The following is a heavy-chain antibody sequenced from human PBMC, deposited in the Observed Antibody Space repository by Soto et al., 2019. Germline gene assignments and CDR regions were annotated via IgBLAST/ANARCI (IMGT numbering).Heavy chain of an antibody. Sequence: SVKVSCKASGRTFRNYAFSWVRQAPGQGLEWMGGIIPGLGTANYAHKFQNRVTLTADESASTAYMELSSLKSEDTAIYYCARDLPIVVVTAIGSLYDPSYYFDGMDVWGQGTTVTVSS. CDR2: IIPGLGTA. V-gene: IGHV1-69*13. J-gene: IGHJ6*02. CDR3: ARDLPIVVVTAIGSLYDPSYYFDGMDV. D-gene: IGHD2-21*02. CDR1: GRTFRNYA.